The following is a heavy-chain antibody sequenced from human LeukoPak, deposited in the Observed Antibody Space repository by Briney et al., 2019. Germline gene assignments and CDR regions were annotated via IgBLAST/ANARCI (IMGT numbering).Heavy chain of an antibody. Sequence: SSETLSLTCAVYGGSFSGYYWSWIRQPPGKGLEWIGEINHSGSTNYNPSLKSRVTISVDTSKNQFSLKLSSVTAADTAVYYCASQREDSSGYYSYGMDVWGQGTTVTVSS. D-gene: IGHD3-22*01. CDR2: INHSGST. CDR3: ASQREDSSGYYSYGMDV. J-gene: IGHJ6*02. CDR1: GGSFSGYY. V-gene: IGHV4-34*01.